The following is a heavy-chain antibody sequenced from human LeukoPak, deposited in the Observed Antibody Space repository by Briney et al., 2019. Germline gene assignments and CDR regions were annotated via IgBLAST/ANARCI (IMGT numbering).Heavy chain of an antibody. V-gene: IGHV3-21*04. CDR2: ISSSSSYI. D-gene: IGHD3-3*01. CDR3: ARWRPIDAFDI. Sequence: GGSLRLSCAASGFTFSSYSMNWVRQSPGKGLEWVSSISSSSSYIYYADSVKGRFTISRHNSKNTLYRQVNSLRPEDTAMYYCARWRPIDAFDIWGQGTMVIVSS. CDR1: GFTFSSYS. J-gene: IGHJ3*02.